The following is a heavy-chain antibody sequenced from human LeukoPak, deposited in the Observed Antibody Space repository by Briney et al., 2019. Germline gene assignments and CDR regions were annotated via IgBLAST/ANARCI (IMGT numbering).Heavy chain of an antibody. CDR3: ARDQEQQQLYDY. V-gene: IGHV1-2*02. Sequence: GASVKVSCTASGYTFTGYSMEWVRQAPGQGLEWMGWINPNSGGTSYAQKFQGRVTMTRDTSISTVYMELSRLTSDDTAVYFCARDQEQQQLYDYWGQGTLVTVSS. CDR2: INPNSGGT. D-gene: IGHD1-1*01. CDR1: GYTFTGYS. J-gene: IGHJ4*02.